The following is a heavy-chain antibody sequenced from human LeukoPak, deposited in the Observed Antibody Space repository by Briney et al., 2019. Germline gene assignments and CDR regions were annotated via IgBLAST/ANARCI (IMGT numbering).Heavy chain of an antibody. CDR3: AREKRVGATRVYFDY. D-gene: IGHD1-26*01. Sequence: SETLSLTCTVSGGSISSYYWSWIRQPPGKGLEWIGYIYYSRSTNYNPSLKSRVTISVDTSKNQFSLKLSSVTAADTAVYYCAREKRVGATRVYFDYWGQGTLVTVSS. CDR2: IYYSRST. J-gene: IGHJ4*02. CDR1: GGSISSYY. V-gene: IGHV4-59*01.